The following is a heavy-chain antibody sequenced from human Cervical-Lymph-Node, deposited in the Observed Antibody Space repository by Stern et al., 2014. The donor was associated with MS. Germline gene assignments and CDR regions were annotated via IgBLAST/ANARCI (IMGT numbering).Heavy chain of an antibody. D-gene: IGHD2-15*01. V-gene: IGHV3-7*01. CDR3: ARDVGDY. Sequence: EVQLVESGGGLVQPGGSLRLSCAASGFTFSTYWMTWVRQAPGTGLEWVANIKPDGSEKYYVDSVKGRFTISRDNAKNLMYLQLNRLKAEETAMYYCARDVGDYWGHGTLVTVSS. CDR1: GFTFSTYW. CDR2: IKPDGSEK. J-gene: IGHJ4*01.